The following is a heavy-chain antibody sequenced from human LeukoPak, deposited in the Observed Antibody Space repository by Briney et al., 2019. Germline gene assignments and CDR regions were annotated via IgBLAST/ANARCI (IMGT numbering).Heavy chain of an antibody. CDR2: IHYSGST. V-gene: IGHV4-59*08. J-gene: IGHJ3*02. D-gene: IGHD6-13*01. Sequence: SETLSLTCTVSGGSISGYYWTWIRQSPGKGLGWLGYIHYSGSTNYNPSLKSRVTISVDTSKNQFSLKLSSVTATDTAVYYCARHYIAAGGGDAFDIWGQGTMVTVSS. CDR1: GGSISGYY. CDR3: ARHYIAAGGGDAFDI.